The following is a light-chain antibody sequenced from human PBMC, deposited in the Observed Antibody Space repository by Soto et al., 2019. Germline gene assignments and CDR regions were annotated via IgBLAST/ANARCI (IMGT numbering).Light chain of an antibody. CDR3: QHYGDSSST. Sequence: IVLTQSPGTLSVSPGEVATLSCGASQTSAYNFLAWYQQKPGLAPRLLVYDASKRATGIPDRFSGSGSGTDFTLNIPTLEPEDFAVYYCQHYGDSSSTFGGGTRVEI. CDR1: QTSAYNF. J-gene: IGKJ4*01. CDR2: DAS. V-gene: IGKV3D-20*01.